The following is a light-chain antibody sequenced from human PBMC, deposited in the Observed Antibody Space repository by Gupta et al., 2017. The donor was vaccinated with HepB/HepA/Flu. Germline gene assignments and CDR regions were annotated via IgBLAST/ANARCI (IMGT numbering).Light chain of an antibody. CDR1: QSISSY. J-gene: IGKJ2*01. CDR3: QQSYSTPQT. CDR2: AAS. V-gene: IGKV1-39*01. Sequence: DIQMTQSPSSLSASVGDRVTITCRASQSISSYLNWYQQKPGKAPKLLIYAASSLQSWFPSRFSGSGSGTDFTLTISSLQPEDFATYYCQQSYSTPQTFGQGTKLEIK.